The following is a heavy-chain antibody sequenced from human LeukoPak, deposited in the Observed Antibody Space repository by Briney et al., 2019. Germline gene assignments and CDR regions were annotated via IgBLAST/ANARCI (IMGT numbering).Heavy chain of an antibody. CDR1: GFTVSSNY. V-gene: IGHV3-23*01. CDR2: ISASGGTS. D-gene: IGHD3-22*01. CDR3: AKDSYYDSSGYYYGLLFDY. J-gene: IGHJ4*02. Sequence: PGGSLRLSCAASGFTVSSNYMSWVRQAPGKGLEWVSAISASGGTSYYADSVRGRFTISRDNSRNTLYLQMNSLRAEDTAVYYCAKDSYYDSSGYYYGLLFDYWGQGTLVTVSS.